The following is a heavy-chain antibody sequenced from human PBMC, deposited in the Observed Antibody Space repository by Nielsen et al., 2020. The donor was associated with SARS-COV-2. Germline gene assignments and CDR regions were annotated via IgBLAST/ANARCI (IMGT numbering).Heavy chain of an antibody. CDR1: GYTFTSYG. V-gene: IGHV1-18*01. CDR2: ISAYNGNT. D-gene: IGHD6-13*01. CDR3: ARADSSSWYPYYYYYGMDV. Sequence: ASVKVSCKASGYTFTSYGISWVRQAPGQGLEWMGWISAYNGNTNYAQKLQGRVTMTTDTSTSTAYMELRSLRSDDTAVYYCARADSSSWYPYYYYYGMDVWGQGTTVTVSS. J-gene: IGHJ6*02.